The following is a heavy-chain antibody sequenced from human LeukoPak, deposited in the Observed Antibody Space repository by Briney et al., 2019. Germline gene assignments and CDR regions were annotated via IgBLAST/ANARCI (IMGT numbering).Heavy chain of an antibody. D-gene: IGHD2/OR15-2a*01. V-gene: IGHV3-7*01. CDR3: ATYLQSGPIDS. CDR2: IKQDGSDK. Sequence: PGGSLRLSCAASGFTFSNYWMSWVRQAPGKGLEWVANIKQDGSDKFYVDSVKGRFTISRDNAKNSLSLQMNSLRGEDTGVYYCATYLQSGPIDSWGQGTLVTVSS. CDR1: GFTFSNYW. J-gene: IGHJ4*02.